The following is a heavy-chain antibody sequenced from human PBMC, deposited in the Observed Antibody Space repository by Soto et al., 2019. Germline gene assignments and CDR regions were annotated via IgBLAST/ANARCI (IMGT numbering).Heavy chain of an antibody. J-gene: IGHJ5*02. CDR1: GYSFTSYW. CDR3: ARIPHYYDSSGYSIVSGWFDP. CDR2: IYPGDSDT. V-gene: IGHV5-51*01. Sequence: GESLKISCKGSGYSFTSYWIGWVRQMPGKGLEWMGIIYPGDSDTRYSPSFQGQVTISADKSISTAYLQWSSLKASDTAMYYCARIPHYYDSSGYSIVSGWFDPWGQGTLVTVS. D-gene: IGHD3-22*01.